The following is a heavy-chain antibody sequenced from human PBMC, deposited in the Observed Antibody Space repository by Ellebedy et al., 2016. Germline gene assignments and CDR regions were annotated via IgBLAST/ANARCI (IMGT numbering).Heavy chain of an antibody. CDR2: ISGSGGST. CDR3: AKAVAATLTAPIDY. J-gene: IGHJ4*02. V-gene: IGHV3-23*01. CDR1: GFTFSSYA. Sequence: GESLKISCAASGFTFSSYAMSWVRQAPGKGLEWVSAISGSGGSTYYADSVKGRFTISRDNSKNSLYLQMNSLRAEDTALYYCAKAVAATLTAPIDYWGQGTLVTVSS. D-gene: IGHD6-19*01.